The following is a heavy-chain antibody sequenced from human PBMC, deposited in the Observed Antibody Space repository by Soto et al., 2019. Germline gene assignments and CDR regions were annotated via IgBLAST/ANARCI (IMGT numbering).Heavy chain of an antibody. CDR1: GFSLSTSGVG. V-gene: IGHV2-5*02. CDR2: IYWDDDK. CDR3: PHRLGYRRYDWFDY. Sequence: QITLKESGPTLVKPTQTLTLTCTFSGFSLSTSGVGVGWIRQPPGKALEWLALIYWDDDKRYSPSLKSRLTITNHPSKNHVVLTMTNIDPVDTATYYCPHRLGYRRYDWFDYWGQGTLVTVSS. D-gene: IGHD5-12*01. J-gene: IGHJ4*02.